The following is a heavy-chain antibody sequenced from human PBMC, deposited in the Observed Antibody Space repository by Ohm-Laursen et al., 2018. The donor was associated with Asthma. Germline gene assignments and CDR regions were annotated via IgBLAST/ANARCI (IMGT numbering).Heavy chain of an antibody. CDR3: LRSRTRGAFDY. D-gene: IGHD1-1*01. CDR2: ISYSGTP. Sequence: GTLSLTCTVSGDPISDTYTWGWVRQPPGKGLEYIGTISYSGTPYDTPSLRSRVTISVDTSKNQFSLKVSCVTAADTAVYYCLRSRTRGAFDYWGQGRLVTVSS. J-gene: IGHJ4*02. CDR1: GDPISDTYT. V-gene: IGHV4-39*01.